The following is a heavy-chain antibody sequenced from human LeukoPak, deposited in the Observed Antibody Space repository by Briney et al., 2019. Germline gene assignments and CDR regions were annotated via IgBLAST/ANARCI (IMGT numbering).Heavy chain of an antibody. CDR3: LREKGA. J-gene: IGHJ5*02. V-gene: IGHV3-7*01. CDR2: TNDDGSEK. Sequence: GGSLRLSCAGSGFSFSSHWMSWVRQAPGKGLEWVANTNDDGSEKNYVDSVKGRFTISRDNAKKSLFLQMNSLRADDTAVYFCLREKGAWGQGTLVTVSS. CDR1: GFSFSSHW.